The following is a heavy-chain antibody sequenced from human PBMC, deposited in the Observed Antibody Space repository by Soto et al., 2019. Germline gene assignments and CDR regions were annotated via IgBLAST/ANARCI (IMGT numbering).Heavy chain of an antibody. Sequence: EVQLVESGGGLVKPGGSLRLSCAASGFTFSSHSMNWVRQAPGKGLEWVSSISSSGSYIYYADSLKGRFATSRDNAKNSLYLQMNSLRAEDTAVYYCASIPGGPPLRYFDYWGQGTLVTVSS. V-gene: IGHV3-21*01. CDR3: ASIPGGPPLRYFDY. J-gene: IGHJ4*02. D-gene: IGHD3-10*01. CDR1: GFTFSSHS. CDR2: ISSSGSYI.